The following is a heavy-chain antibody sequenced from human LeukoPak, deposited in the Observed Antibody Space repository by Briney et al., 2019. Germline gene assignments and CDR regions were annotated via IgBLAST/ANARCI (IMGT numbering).Heavy chain of an antibody. V-gene: IGHV4-34*01. D-gene: IGHD2-2*01. J-gene: IGHJ6*03. Sequence: SETLSLTCAVYGGSFSGYYWSWIRQPPGKGLEWIGEINHSGSTNYNPSLKSRVTISVDTSKNQFSLKLSSVTAADTAVYYCARQAVVVPAAYYNYYYYMDVWGKGTTVTISS. CDR1: GGSFSGYY. CDR2: INHSGST. CDR3: ARQAVVVPAAYYNYYYYMDV.